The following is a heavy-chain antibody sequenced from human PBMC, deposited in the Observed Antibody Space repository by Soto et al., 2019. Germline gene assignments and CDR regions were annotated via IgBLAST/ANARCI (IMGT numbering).Heavy chain of an antibody. D-gene: IGHD3-10*01. J-gene: IGHJ5*02. CDR3: ARGRTYYDP. CDR2: IFYSGIN. CDR1: RGSISSGGYS. Sequence: PSETLSLTCTVSRGSISSGGYSWSWLRHHPGKGLEWIGSIFYSGINHYNPSLKSRCSMSVDTSKRQLSLRLGFATVADTAVYYCARGRTYYDPWGQGTLVTVS. V-gene: IGHV4-31*03.